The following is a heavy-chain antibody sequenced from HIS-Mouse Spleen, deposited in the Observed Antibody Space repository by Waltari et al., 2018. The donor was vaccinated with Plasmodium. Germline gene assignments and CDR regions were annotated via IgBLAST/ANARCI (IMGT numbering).Heavy chain of an antibody. CDR2: INPNSGGT. J-gene: IGHJ1*01. CDR1: GYTFTGYY. V-gene: IGHV1-2*02. CDR3: ARVLGYKAAAGTFVEYFQH. D-gene: IGHD6-13*01. Sequence: QVQLVQSGAEVKKPGASVKVSCQASGYTFTGYYMPWVRPAPGPGLEWMGWINPNSGGTNYAQKFQGRVTMTRDTSISTAYMELSRLRSDDTAVYYCARVLGYKAAAGTFVEYFQHWGQGTLVTVSS.